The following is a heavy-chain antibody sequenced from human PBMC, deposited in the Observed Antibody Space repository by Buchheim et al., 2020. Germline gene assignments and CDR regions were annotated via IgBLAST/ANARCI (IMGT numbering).Heavy chain of an antibody. CDR3: ARDRLGTAMAPKQNYYYYYGMDV. V-gene: IGHV3-7*01. D-gene: IGHD5-18*01. Sequence: EVQLLESGGGLVQPGGSLRLSCAASGFTFSSYAMSWVRQAPGKGLEWVANIKQDGSEKNYVDSVKGRFTISRDNAKNSLYLQMNSLRAEDTAVYYCARDRLGTAMAPKQNYYYYYGMDVWGQGTT. J-gene: IGHJ6*02. CDR2: IKQDGSEK. CDR1: GFTFSSYA.